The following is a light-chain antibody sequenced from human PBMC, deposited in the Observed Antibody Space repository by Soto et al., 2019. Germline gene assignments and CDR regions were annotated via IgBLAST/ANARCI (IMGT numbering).Light chain of an antibody. Sequence: QSALTQPPSASGSPGQSVTISCTGTSSDVAAYNDVSWYQQHPGKAPKLMIYEVSERPSGVPDRFSGSKSGNTASLTVSGLQAEDEADYYCSSYAGNNNLVFGGGTKVTVL. J-gene: IGLJ2*01. V-gene: IGLV2-8*01. CDR3: SSYAGNNNLV. CDR1: SSDVAAYND. CDR2: EVS.